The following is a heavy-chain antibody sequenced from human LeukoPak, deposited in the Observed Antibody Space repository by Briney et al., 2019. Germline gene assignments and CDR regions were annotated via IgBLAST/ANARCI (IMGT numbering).Heavy chain of an antibody. D-gene: IGHD3-3*01. V-gene: IGHV1-2*02. J-gene: IGHJ5*02. CDR3: ARSGYDFWSGYYTSWFDP. CDR2: INPNSGGT. Sequence: ASVKVSCKASGYTFTGYYMHWVRQAPGQGLEWMGWINPNSGGTNYAQKFQGRVTMTRDTSISTAYMELSRLRSDDTAVYYCARSGYDFWSGYYTSWFDPWGQGTLVTVSS. CDR1: GYTFTGYY.